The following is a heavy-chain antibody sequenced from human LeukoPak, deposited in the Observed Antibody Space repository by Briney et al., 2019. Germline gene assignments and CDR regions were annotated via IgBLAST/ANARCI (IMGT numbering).Heavy chain of an antibody. J-gene: IGHJ6*04. CDR3: ARRALRYCSSTSCPAQYYGVDV. D-gene: IGHD2-2*01. CDR2: IKEDGSEK. V-gene: IGHV3-7*03. CDR1: GFIFSSYW. Sequence: PGGSLRLSCAASGFIFSSYWMSWVRQAPGKGLEWVANIKEDGSEKYYVDSVKGRFTISRDNAKNSLYLQTNSLRAEDTAVYYCARRALRYCSSTSCPAQYYGVDVWGKGTTATVSS.